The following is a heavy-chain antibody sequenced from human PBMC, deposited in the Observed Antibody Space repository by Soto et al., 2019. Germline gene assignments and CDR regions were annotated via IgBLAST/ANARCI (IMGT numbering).Heavy chain of an antibody. J-gene: IGHJ3*02. CDR1: AFTFSSYW. CDR3: ARDLFEAARRGEYAFDI. V-gene: IGHV3-7*03. CDR2: IKQDGSEK. Sequence: PGGSLRLSCSASAFTFSSYWMSWVRQAPGKGLEWVANIKQDGSEKYYVDSVKGRFTISRDNAKNSLYLQMNSLRAEDTAVYYCARDLFEAARRGEYAFDIWGQGTMVPVPS. D-gene: IGHD3-16*01.